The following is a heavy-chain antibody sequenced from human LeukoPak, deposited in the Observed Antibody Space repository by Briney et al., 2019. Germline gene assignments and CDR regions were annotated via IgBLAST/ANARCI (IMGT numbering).Heavy chain of an antibody. D-gene: IGHD3-22*01. CDR2: ISGSGGST. V-gene: IGHV3-23*01. CDR3: AKDIVDSSGYYSPPLDY. CDR1: GFTFSTYA. J-gene: IGHJ4*02. Sequence: GGSLRLSCAASGFTFSTYAMSWVRQAPGKGLEWVSAISGSGGSTYYADSVKGRFTISRDSSKNTLYLQMNSLRAEDTAVYYCAKDIVDSSGYYSPPLDYWGQGTLVTVSS.